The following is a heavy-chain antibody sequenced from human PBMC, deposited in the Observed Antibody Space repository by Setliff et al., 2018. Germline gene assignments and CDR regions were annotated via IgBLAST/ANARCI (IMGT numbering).Heavy chain of an antibody. CDR3: ATGPINNDV. J-gene: IGHJ2*01. CDR2: IWYDGTNK. V-gene: IGHV3-30*02. Sequence: PGGSLRLSCAASGFAFSTYAMHWVRQAPGKGLEWVAIIWYDGTNKYYALNFQGRVTMTKNTSIATAYMDLSGLMSEDTAVYYCATGPINNDVWGRGTLVTVSS. CDR1: GFAFSTYA.